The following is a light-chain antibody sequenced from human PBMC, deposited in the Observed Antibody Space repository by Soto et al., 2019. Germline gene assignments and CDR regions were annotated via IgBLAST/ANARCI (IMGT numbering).Light chain of an antibody. V-gene: IGLV2-14*01. Sequence: QAVVTQPASVSGSPGQSITISCSGTSSDVGGYNYVSWYQQHPGTAPKLMIYDVSNRPSGISNRFSGSKSGSTASLTISGLQAEDEADYYCSSYTSSSTLPYVFGTGTKLTVL. J-gene: IGLJ1*01. CDR3: SSYTSSSTLPYV. CDR2: DVS. CDR1: SSDVGGYNY.